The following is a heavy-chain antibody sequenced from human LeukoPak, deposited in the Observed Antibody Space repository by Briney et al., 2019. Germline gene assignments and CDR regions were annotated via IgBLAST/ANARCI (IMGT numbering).Heavy chain of an antibody. CDR2: ISWNSGII. CDR3: AKDRFFYDSGSKAN. D-gene: IGHD3-22*01. J-gene: IGHJ4*02. V-gene: IGHV3-9*01. CDR1: GSPFDDYG. Sequence: GGSLRLSCVASGSPFDDYGMFWVRQSPGKGLEWVSSISWNSGIIDYADSVKGRFTISRDNAKNSLYLQMNSLRVEDTAFYYCAKDRFFYDSGSKANWGQGTLVTVSS.